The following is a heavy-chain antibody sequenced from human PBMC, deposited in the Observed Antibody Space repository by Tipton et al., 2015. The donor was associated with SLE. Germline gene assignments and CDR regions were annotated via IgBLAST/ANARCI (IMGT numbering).Heavy chain of an antibody. J-gene: IGHJ4*02. D-gene: IGHD3-10*01. CDR1: GGSISSYY. V-gene: IGHV4-59*12. CDR3: ARDVPHYYGSGSDY. CDR2: IYYSGSP. Sequence: TLSLTCTVSGGSISSYYWSWIRQPPGKGLEWIGYIYYSGSPNYNPSLKSRVTISVDTSKNQFSLKLSSVTAADTAVYYCARDVPHYYGSGSDYWGQGTLVTVSS.